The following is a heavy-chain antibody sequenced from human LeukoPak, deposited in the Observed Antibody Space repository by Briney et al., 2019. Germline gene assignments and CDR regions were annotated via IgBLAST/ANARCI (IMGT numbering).Heavy chain of an antibody. D-gene: IGHD4-17*01. J-gene: IGHJ5*02. Sequence: SETLSLTCTVSGGSISSYYWSWIRQPPGKGLEWMGYIYYSGSTNYNPSLKSRVTISVDTSKNQFSLKLSSVTAADTAVYYCAREVPYGDYVHWFDPWGQGTLVTVSS. CDR3: AREVPYGDYVHWFDP. V-gene: IGHV4-59*01. CDR2: IYYSGST. CDR1: GGSISSYY.